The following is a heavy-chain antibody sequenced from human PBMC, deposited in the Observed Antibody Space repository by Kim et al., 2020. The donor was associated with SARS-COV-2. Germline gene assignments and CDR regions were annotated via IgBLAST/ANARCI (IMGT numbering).Heavy chain of an antibody. D-gene: IGHD1-26*01. V-gene: IGHV5-10-1*01. J-gene: IGHJ6*02. CDR3: ARRLVGAWGMDV. Sequence: NYRPSFQGHVTISADKSISTAFLQWSSLKASDTAMYYCARRLVGAWGMDVWGQGTTVTVSS.